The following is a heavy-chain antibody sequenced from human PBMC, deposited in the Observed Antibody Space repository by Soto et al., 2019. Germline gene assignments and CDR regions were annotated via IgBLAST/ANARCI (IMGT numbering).Heavy chain of an antibody. J-gene: IGHJ6*03. Sequence: AGSLRLSCAASRFTFRMYAMTWVRQVPGKRLEWVSGISSTGGETFYADSVKGRFTISRDNSKNTMYMPMNSLIADDTALSYCAKEYRGSSVMCQYWGKGT. D-gene: IGHD3-22*01. CDR1: RFTFRMYA. V-gene: IGHV3-23*01. CDR2: ISSTGGET. CDR3: AKEYRGSSVMCQY.